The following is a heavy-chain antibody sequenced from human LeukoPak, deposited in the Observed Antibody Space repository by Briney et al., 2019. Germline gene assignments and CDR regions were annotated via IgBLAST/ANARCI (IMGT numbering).Heavy chain of an antibody. D-gene: IGHD3-22*01. CDR3: ARAYGYYYDSSGYYLDY. V-gene: IGHV3-21*01. CDR1: GFTFSSYS. Sequence: GGSLRLSCAASGFTFSSYSMNWVRQAPGKGLEWVSSISSSGSFIYYADSVKGRFTISRDNAKNSLYLQMSSLRAEDTAVYYCARAYGYYYDSSGYYLDYWGQGTLVTVSS. J-gene: IGHJ4*02. CDR2: ISSSGSFI.